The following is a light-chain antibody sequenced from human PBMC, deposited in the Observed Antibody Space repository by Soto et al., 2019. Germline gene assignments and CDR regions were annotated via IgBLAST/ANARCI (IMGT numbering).Light chain of an antibody. CDR3: LQHNSYSKM. V-gene: IGKV1-5*03. Sequence: DIQMSQSPSTLSASVGDRVTITCLASQSISSWLAWYQQKPGKAPNLLIYKASSLEGGVPSRFSGSGSGTEFTLTISSLQPEDFATYYCLQHNSYSKMFGQGTKVDIK. CDR2: KAS. J-gene: IGKJ1*01. CDR1: QSISSW.